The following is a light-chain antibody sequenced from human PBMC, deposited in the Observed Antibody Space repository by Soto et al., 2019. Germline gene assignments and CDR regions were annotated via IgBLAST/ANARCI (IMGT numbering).Light chain of an antibody. J-gene: IGLJ2*01. Sequence: QSVLTQPASVSEFPGQSVTISCIGTSSDVGAYNYVSWYQQHPGKAPKLIIFDVNHRPSGISNRFSGSKSGNTASLTVSGLQADDDADYYCSSFTVMNTQVFGGGTKLTVL. CDR3: SSFTVMNTQV. V-gene: IGLV2-14*03. CDR2: DVN. CDR1: SSDVGAYNY.